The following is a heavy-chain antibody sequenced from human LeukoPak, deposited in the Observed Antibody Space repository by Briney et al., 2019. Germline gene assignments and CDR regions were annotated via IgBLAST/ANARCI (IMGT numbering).Heavy chain of an antibody. CDR3: ARGRPHGNDY. J-gene: IGHJ4*02. CDR1: GFTFSSYW. D-gene: IGHD4-23*01. CDR2: IASDGSST. Sequence: GESLRLSCAASGFTFSSYWMNWVRQAPGKGLVWVSRIASDGSSTTYADSVKGRFSISRDNAKNTLYLQMNSLRVEDTAVYYCARGRPHGNDYWGQGTLATVSS. V-gene: IGHV3-74*01.